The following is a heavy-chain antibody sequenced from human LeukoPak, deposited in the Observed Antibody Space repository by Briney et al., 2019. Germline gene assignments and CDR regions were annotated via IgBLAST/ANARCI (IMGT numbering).Heavy chain of an antibody. V-gene: IGHV1-18*01. CDR1: GYTFTSYG. CDR2: ISAYNGNT. D-gene: IGHD6-13*01. CDR3: ARPLAVGGDYYFDY. J-gene: IGHJ4*02. Sequence: GASVKVSCKASGYTFTSYGISWVRQAPGQGLEWMGWISAYNGNTNYAQKVQGRVTMTTDTSTNTAYMELRSLRSDDTAVYYCARPLAVGGDYYFDYWGQGTLVTVSS.